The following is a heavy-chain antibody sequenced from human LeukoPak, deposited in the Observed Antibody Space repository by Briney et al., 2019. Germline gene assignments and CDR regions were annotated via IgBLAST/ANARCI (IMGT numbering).Heavy chain of an antibody. V-gene: IGHV4-59*12. Sequence: SETLSLTCTVSGGSISSYYWSWIRQPPGKGLEWIGYIFYSGSTNYNPSLKSRVTISVDTSKNQFSLKLSPVTAADTAVYYCARRTWPTGARRYYYMDVWGKGTTVTISS. CDR3: ARRTWPTGARRYYYMDV. CDR2: IFYSGST. CDR1: GGSISSYY. D-gene: IGHD1-26*01. J-gene: IGHJ6*03.